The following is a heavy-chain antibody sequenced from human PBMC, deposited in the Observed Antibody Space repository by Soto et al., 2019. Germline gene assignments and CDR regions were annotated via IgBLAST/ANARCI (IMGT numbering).Heavy chain of an antibody. CDR1: GDRVSSNSAA. J-gene: IGHJ6*02. D-gene: IGHD3-3*01. CDR2: TYYRSKWYI. V-gene: IGHV6-1*01. CDR3: ARARDYDAWSGYTSQYYYYGMDV. Sequence: PSQTLSLTCAISGDRVSSNSAAWNWIRQSPSRGLEWLGGTYYRSKWYIDYALSVKSRITINPDTTKNQLSLQLDSVTPEDTAVYYCARARDYDAWSGYTSQYYYYGMDVWGQGTTVTVSS.